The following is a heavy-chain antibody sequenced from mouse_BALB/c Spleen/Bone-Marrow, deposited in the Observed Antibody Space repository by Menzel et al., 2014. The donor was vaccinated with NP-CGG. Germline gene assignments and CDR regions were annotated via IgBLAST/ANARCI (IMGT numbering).Heavy chain of an antibody. CDR3: ANYYYGYYFDY. CDR1: GFNIKDTY. CDR2: IDPVNGNT. D-gene: IGHD1-1*01. J-gene: IGHJ2*01. Sequence: VQLQQSGAELVKPGASVKLSCTASGFNIKDTYMHWVNQRPEQGLEWIGRIDPVNGNTKYDPKFQDKATITADTSSNTAYLQLSSLTSEDTAVYYCANYYYGYYFDYWGQGTTLTVSS. V-gene: IGHV14-3*02.